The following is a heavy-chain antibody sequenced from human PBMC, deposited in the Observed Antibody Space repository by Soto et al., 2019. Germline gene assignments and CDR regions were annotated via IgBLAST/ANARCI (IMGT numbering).Heavy chain of an antibody. CDR3: ARHVSPSDGAGSSWYDY. CDR1: GGSISSSSYY. CDR2: IYYSGST. V-gene: IGHV4-39*01. D-gene: IGHD6-13*01. Sequence: QLQLQESGPGLVKPSETLSLTCTVSGGSISSSSYYWGWIRQPPGKGLEWIGSIYYSGSTYYNPSLKSRVPISVDTSKNQFSLKLSSVTAADTAVYYCARHVSPSDGAGSSWYDYWGQGTLVTVSS. J-gene: IGHJ4*02.